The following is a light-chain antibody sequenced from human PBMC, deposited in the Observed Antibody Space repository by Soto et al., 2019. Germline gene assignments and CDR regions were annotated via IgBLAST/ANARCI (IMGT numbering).Light chain of an antibody. CDR1: SSNVGAGYD. CDR2: GNS. CDR3: QSYDSSLSGGV. J-gene: IGLJ3*02. Sequence: QSALTQSPSVSGAPGQRVTISCTGGSSNVGAGYDVHWYQQLPGTAPKLLIYGNSNRPSGVPDRFSGSKSGTSVSLAITGLQAEDEADYYCQSYDSSLSGGVFGGGPKLTVL. V-gene: IGLV1-40*01.